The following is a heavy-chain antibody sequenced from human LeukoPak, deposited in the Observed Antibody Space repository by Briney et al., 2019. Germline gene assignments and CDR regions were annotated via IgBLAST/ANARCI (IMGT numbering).Heavy chain of an antibody. Sequence: KTSETLSLTCSVSGDSINNNFWTWIRQPPGKRLEWIGYIYHSGTTNYNPSLNSRVTMLIDASKNQISLKLSSVTAADTAVYYCVRVIRSWFDTWGQGTLVTVSS. J-gene: IGHJ5*02. CDR1: GDSINNNF. CDR3: VRVIRSWFDT. V-gene: IGHV4-59*01. CDR2: IYHSGTT.